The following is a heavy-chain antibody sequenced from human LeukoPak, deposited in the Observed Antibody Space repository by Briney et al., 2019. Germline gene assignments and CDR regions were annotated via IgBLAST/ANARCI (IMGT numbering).Heavy chain of an antibody. CDR1: GFIFSNYW. J-gene: IGHJ4*02. CDR3: ARDGGWLPFDY. CDR2: IKQDGSEK. Sequence: GGSLRLSCAVSGFIFSNYWMSWVRQAPGKGLEWVANIKQDGSEKYYVDSVKGRLTISRDNAKNSLYLQMNSLRVEDTAVYYCARDGGWLPFDYWGQGTPVTVSS. D-gene: IGHD5-12*01. V-gene: IGHV3-7*01.